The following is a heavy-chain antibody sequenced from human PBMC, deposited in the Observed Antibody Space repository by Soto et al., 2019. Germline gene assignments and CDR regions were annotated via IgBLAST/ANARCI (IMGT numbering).Heavy chain of an antibody. CDR1: GYTFTSYG. CDR3: ARIGYCISTSCYLGYYYYYYGMDV. V-gene: IGHV1-3*01. CDR2: INAGNGNT. J-gene: IGHJ6*02. D-gene: IGHD2-2*01. Sequence: ASVKVSCKASGYTFTSYGLHWVRQAPGQRLEWMGWINAGNGNTKYSQKFQGRVTMTTDTSTSTAYMELRSLRSDDTAVYYCARIGYCISTSCYLGYYYYYYGMDVWGQGTTVTVSS.